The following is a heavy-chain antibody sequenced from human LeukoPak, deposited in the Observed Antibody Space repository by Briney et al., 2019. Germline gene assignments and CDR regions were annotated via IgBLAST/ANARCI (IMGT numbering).Heavy chain of an antibody. Sequence: GGSLRLSCAASGFTFSNYAMSWVRQAPGKGLEWVSGISGSGDSTYYGDSVKGRFTISRDNSKNTPYLQMNSLRAEDTAVYYCAKEKQRNFDYWGQGTLVTVSS. CDR3: AKEKQRNFDY. V-gene: IGHV3-23*01. CDR2: ISGSGDST. CDR1: GFTFSNYA. J-gene: IGHJ4*02.